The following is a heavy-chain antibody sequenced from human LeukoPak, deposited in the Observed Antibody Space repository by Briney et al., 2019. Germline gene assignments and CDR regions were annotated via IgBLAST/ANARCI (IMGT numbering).Heavy chain of an antibody. CDR2: MNPNSGNT. J-gene: IGHJ4*02. D-gene: IGHD4-17*01. CDR1: GYTFTSYD. V-gene: IGHV1-8*01. Sequence: GASVKVSCEASGYTFTSYDINWVRQATGQGLEWMGWMNPNSGNTGYAQKFQGRVTMTRNTSISTAYMELSSLRSEDTAVYYCARRGNYGDLYYFDYWGQGTLVTVSS. CDR3: ARRGNYGDLYYFDY.